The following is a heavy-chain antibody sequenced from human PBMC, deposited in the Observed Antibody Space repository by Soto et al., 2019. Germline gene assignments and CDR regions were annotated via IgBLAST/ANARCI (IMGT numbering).Heavy chain of an antibody. CDR3: AKATVGFRDFGWDY. V-gene: IGHV3-23*01. CDR2: ISGSSVTT. D-gene: IGHD3-10*01. J-gene: IGHJ4*02. Sequence: PGGSLRLSCAASGFIFSNYAMSWVRQTPGKGLELVSAISGSSVTTYYADSVKGRFTVSRDKSKNTLFLQMNSLEAEDTAVYYCAKATVGFRDFGWDYWGQGTLVTVSS. CDR1: GFIFSNYA.